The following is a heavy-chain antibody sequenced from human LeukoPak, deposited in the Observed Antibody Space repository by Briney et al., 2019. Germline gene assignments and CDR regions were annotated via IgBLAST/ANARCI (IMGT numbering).Heavy chain of an antibody. J-gene: IGHJ4*02. V-gene: IGHV3-23*01. Sequence: GGSLTLSCAAWGFTFSSYAMSGVRQAPRKGLEWVSAMSGSGGSTYYDQSVKGRVTISRDNSKNTLYLKMNSVRAEDTAVYYCARPLIIKVRSHGYWGQGTLVTVSS. CDR2: MSGSGGST. D-gene: IGHD3-10*01. CDR1: GFTFSSYA. CDR3: ARPLIIKVRSHGY.